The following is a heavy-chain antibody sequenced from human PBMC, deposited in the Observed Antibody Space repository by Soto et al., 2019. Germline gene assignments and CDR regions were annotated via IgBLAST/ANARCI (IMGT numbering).Heavy chain of an antibody. Sequence: WSLRLSCAVSVFTPTTTPLSWVRQPPGKGLEWVTTISGTASRTYYVDSVKGRFFISRDNSKNTVTLQMNNLTLDDTAVYYCATSFRYFDNWGQGTRVTVSS. CDR3: ATSFRYFDN. V-gene: IGHV3-23*01. J-gene: IGHJ4*02. CDR2: ISGTASRT. CDR1: VFTPTTTP. D-gene: IGHD3-9*01.